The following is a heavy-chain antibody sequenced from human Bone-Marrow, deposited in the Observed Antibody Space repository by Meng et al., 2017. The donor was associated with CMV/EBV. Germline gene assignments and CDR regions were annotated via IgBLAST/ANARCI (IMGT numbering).Heavy chain of an antibody. CDR3: ARFGSWYSFDY. Sequence: GSLRLSCTVSGASLTTSTYYWSWIRQPPGKGLEWIGEINHSGSTNYNPSLKSRVTISVDTSKNQFSLKLSSVTAADTAVYYCARFGSWYSFDYWGQGTLVTVSS. V-gene: IGHV4-39*07. CDR1: GASLTTSTYY. J-gene: IGHJ4*02. CDR2: INHSGST. D-gene: IGHD6-13*01.